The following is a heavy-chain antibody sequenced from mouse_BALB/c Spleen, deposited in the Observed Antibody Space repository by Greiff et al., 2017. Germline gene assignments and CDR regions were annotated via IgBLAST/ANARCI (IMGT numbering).Heavy chain of an antibody. V-gene: IGHV1S53*02. CDR1: GYTFTDHA. CDR3: NGVRRRDGLWYFDV. D-gene: IGHD2-14*01. J-gene: IGHJ1*01. CDR2: ISPGNGDI. Sequence: QVQLKESDAELVKPGASVKISCKASGYTFTDHAIHWVKQKPEQGLEWIGYISPGNGDIKYNEKFKGKATLTADKSSSTAYMQLNSLTSEDSAVYFCNGVRRRDGLWYFDVWGAGTTVTVSS.